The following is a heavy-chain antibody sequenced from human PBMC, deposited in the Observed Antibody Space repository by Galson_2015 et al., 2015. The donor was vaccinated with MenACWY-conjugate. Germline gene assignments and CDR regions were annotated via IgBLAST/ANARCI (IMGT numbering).Heavy chain of an antibody. CDR1: GYSFTSYW. CDR2: IYPGDSDT. J-gene: IGHJ6*02. V-gene: IGHV5-51*01. CDR3: ARRLYGTGPDDGMDV. D-gene: IGHD1-1*01. Sequence: QSGAEVKKPGESLRISCKGSGYSFTSYWIGWVRQMPGKGLEWMGIIYPGDSDTRYSPSFQGQVTISADKSISTAYLQWSSLKASDTAMYYCARRLYGTGPDDGMDVWGQGTTVTVSS.